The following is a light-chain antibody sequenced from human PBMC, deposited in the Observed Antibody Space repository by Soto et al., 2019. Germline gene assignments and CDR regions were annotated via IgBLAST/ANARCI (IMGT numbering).Light chain of an antibody. CDR3: CGYAGTFTFV. J-gene: IGLJ1*01. CDR2: DVT. Sequence: QSALTQPRSVSGSPGESVTISCTGTSSDVRTYNYVSWYQQQPDKAPKLVISDVTERPSGVPDRFSGSRSDNAPSLSSSRLQADDEADYDCCGYAGTFTFVFGTGTKVTL. V-gene: IGLV2-11*01. CDR1: SSDVRTYNY.